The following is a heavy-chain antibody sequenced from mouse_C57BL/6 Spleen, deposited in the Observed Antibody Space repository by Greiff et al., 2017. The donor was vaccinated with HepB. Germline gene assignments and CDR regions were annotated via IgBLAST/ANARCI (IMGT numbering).Heavy chain of an antibody. CDR3: TREGVRYYAMDY. V-gene: IGHV1-15*01. J-gene: IGHJ4*01. CDR2: IDPETGGT. Sequence: VQLQQSGAELVRPGASVTLSCKASGYTFTDYEMHWVKQTPVHGLEWIGAIDPETGGTAYNQKFKGKAILTADKSSSTAYMELRSLTSEDSAVYYCTREGVRYYAMDYWGQGTSVTVSS. CDR1: GYTFTDYE.